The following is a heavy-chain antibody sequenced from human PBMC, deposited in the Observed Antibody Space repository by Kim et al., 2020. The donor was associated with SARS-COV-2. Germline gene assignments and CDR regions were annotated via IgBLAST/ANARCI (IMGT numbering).Heavy chain of an antibody. J-gene: IGHJ5*02. CDR2: INAGNGNT. Sequence: ASVKVSCKASGYTFTSYAMHWVRQAPGQRLEWMGWINAGNGNTKYSQKFQGRVTITRDTSASTAYMELSSLRSEDTAVYYCARGLVPSNFDWLLGWFDPWGQGTLVTVSS. CDR3: ARGLVPSNFDWLLGWFDP. D-gene: IGHD3-9*01. CDR1: GYTFTSYA. V-gene: IGHV1-3*01.